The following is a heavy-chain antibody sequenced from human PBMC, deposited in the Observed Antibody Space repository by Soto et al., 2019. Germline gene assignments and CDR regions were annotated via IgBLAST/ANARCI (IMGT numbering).Heavy chain of an antibody. Sequence: SVKVSCKASGRTFSSYAISWVRQAPGQGLEWMGGIIPIFGTANYAQKFQGRVTITADESTSTAYMELSSLRSEDTAVYYCARNGVLDDFWSGYSLAYFDYWGQGTLVTVSS. CDR3: ARNGVLDDFWSGYSLAYFDY. J-gene: IGHJ4*02. CDR2: IIPIFGTA. D-gene: IGHD3-3*01. V-gene: IGHV1-69*13. CDR1: GRTFSSYA.